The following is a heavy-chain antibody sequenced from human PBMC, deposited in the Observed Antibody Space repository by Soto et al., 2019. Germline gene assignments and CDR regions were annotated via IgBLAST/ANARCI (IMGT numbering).Heavy chain of an antibody. CDR2: INHSGST. D-gene: IGHD2-21*02. Sequence: SETLSLTCAVYGGSFSGYYWSWIRQPPGKGLEWIGEINHSGSTNYNPSLKSRVTISVDTSKNQFSLKLSSVTAADTAVYYCARGSDCGGDCYSGEFDYWGQGTLVTVSS. CDR3: ARGSDCGGDCYSGEFDY. V-gene: IGHV4-34*01. J-gene: IGHJ4*02. CDR1: GGSFSGYY.